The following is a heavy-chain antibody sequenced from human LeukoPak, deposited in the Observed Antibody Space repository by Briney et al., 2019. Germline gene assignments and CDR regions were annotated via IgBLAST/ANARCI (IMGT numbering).Heavy chain of an antibody. V-gene: IGHV3-21*01. CDR1: GFSFNNYA. CDR2: ISSSSSYI. J-gene: IGHJ4*02. Sequence: GGSLRLSCSASGFSFNNYAMSWIRQAPGKGLEWVSSISSSSSYIYYADSVKGRFTISRDNAKNSLYLQMNSLRAEDTAVYYCARDRGYSYGTDYWGQGTLVTVSS. CDR3: ARDRGYSYGTDY. D-gene: IGHD5-18*01.